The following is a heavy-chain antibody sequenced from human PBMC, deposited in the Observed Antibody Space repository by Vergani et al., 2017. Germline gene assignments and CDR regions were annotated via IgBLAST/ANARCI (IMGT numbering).Heavy chain of an antibody. CDR2: ICHTEDT. CDR3: ATIGYRRWGYYFDY. J-gene: IGHJ4*02. Sequence: QVQLQESGPGLVKPPGTLSLTCAVSGDSISSNNCWTWVRQPPGKGLEWIGEICHTEDTKYSPSLKSRVTVSGDGSRNLFSLRRNSVTAADTAVYYCATIGYRRWGYYFDYWGQGILVTVSS. D-gene: IGHD2-2*02. CDR1: GDSISSNNC. V-gene: IGHV4-4*03.